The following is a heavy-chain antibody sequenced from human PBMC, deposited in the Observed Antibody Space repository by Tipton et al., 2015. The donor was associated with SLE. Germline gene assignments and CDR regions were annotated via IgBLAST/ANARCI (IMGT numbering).Heavy chain of an antibody. V-gene: IGHV3-74*01. CDR2: INGDGSTT. CDR3: TRVEMNYSGSGGAFDI. CDR1: GFTFSSHW. Sequence: GSLRLSCAASGFTFSSHWMHWVRQAPGKGLVWVSRINGDGSTTNYADSVKGRFTISRDNAKNTLYLQMNSLRAEDTAVYYCTRVEMNYSGSGGAFDIWGQGTMVTVSS. J-gene: IGHJ3*02. D-gene: IGHD3-10*01.